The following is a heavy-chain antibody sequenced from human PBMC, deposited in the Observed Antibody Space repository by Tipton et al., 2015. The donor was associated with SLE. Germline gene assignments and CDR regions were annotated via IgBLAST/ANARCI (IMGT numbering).Heavy chain of an antibody. V-gene: IGHV3-48*01. CDR3: ARVRGIQLWLPNGMDV. CDR1: GFTFSSYS. CDR2: ISSSSSTI. Sequence: SLRLSCAASGFTFSSYSMNWVRQAPGKGLEWVSYISSSSSTIYYADSVKGRFTISRDNAKNSLYLQMNSLRAEDTAVYYCARVRGIQLWLPNGMDVWGQGTTVTVSS. J-gene: IGHJ6*02. D-gene: IGHD5-18*01.